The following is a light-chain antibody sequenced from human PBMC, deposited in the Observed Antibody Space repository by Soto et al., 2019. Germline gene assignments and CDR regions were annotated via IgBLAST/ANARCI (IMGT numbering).Light chain of an antibody. V-gene: IGKV1-5*03. J-gene: IGKJ1*01. CDR1: QSFSTW. Sequence: DIQLTQSPSTLSASVGDTVTITCRASQSFSTWLAWYQQKPGRAPKLLIYKASTLESGVPSRFSGSGTGTEFTLTINSLQPTDFATYYCQQYSSYPWTFGQGTRWIS. CDR3: QQYSSYPWT. CDR2: KAS.